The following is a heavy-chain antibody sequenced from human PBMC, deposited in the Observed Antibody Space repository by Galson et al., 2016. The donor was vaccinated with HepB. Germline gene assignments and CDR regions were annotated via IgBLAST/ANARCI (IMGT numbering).Heavy chain of an antibody. Sequence: VKVSCKASGYTFTSFGISWVRQAPGQGLEWMGGIIPIFGTANYAQKFQGRVTITADKSTSTAYMELSSLRSEDTAVYYCARTTSSSWYRKRYYFDYWGQGTLVTVSS. CDR1: GYTFTSFG. V-gene: IGHV1-69*13. D-gene: IGHD6-13*01. CDR3: ARTTSSSWYRKRYYFDY. J-gene: IGHJ4*02. CDR2: IIPIFGTA.